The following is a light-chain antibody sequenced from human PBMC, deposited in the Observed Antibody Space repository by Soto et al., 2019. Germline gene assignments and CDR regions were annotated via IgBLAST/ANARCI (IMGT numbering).Light chain of an antibody. Sequence: QSVLTQPRSVSGSPGQSVTISCTGTNSDVGTYNYVSWYQQHPGKAPKLIIYDVTKRPSGVPDRFSGSKSGNTASLIISGLQAADEAEYYCCSYAGSSTYVFGTGTKVTVL. CDR1: NSDVGTYNY. CDR2: DVT. V-gene: IGLV2-11*01. J-gene: IGLJ1*01. CDR3: CSYAGSSTYV.